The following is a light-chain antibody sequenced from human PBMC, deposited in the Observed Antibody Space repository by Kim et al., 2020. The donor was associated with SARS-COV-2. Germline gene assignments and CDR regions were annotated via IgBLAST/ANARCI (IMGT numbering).Light chain of an antibody. J-gene: IGKJ3*01. CDR2: AAS. V-gene: IGKV1-39*01. Sequence: DIQMTQSPSTLSASVGDRVTITCRTTQSISSHLNWYQQKPGRAPKLLISAASTLQGGVPSRFSGSGSETDFTLTISSLQPEDFATYFCPQSYITPFTFGPGTKVDSK. CDR1: QSISSH. CDR3: PQSYITPFT.